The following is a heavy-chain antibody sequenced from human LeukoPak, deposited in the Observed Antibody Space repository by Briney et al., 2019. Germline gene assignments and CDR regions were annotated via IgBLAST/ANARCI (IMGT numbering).Heavy chain of an antibody. CDR2: IYYSGST. CDR1: SGSISSYY. D-gene: IGHD3-10*01. J-gene: IGHJ6*03. V-gene: IGHV4-59*01. Sequence: SETLSLTCTVSSGSISSYYWSWIRQPPGKGLEWIGYIYYSGSTNYNPSLKSRVTISVDTSKNQFSLKLSSVTAADTAVYYCARLSGGKTRRWFGELSLYYYYYMDVWGKGTTVTVSS. CDR3: ARLSGGKTRRWFGELSLYYYYYMDV.